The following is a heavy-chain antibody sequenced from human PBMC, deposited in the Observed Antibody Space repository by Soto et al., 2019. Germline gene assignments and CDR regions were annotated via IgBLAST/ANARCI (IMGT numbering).Heavy chain of an antibody. Sequence: GGSLRLSCSASGFTFGDYVMSWFRQAPGKGLEWVGFIRSKAYGGTAEHAASVRGRFTISRDDSKSSAYLQMNSLKTEDTAVYYCTRDSGCGGDCYENYFDYWGQGT. J-gene: IGHJ4*02. CDR1: GFTFGDYV. CDR3: TRDSGCGGDCYENYFDY. D-gene: IGHD2-21*02. V-gene: IGHV3-49*03. CDR2: IRSKAYGGTA.